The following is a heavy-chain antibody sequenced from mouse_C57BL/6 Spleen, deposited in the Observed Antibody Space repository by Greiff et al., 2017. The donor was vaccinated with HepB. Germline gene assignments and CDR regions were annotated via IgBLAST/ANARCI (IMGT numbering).Heavy chain of an antibody. CDR3: ARRTGTYAMDY. J-gene: IGHJ4*01. D-gene: IGHD4-1*01. V-gene: IGHV1-81*01. Sequence: VQLQQSGAELARPGASVKLSCKASGYTFTSYGISWVKQRTGQGLEWIGEIYPRSGNTYYNEKFKGKATLTAYKSSSTAYMELRSLTSEDSAVYFCARRTGTYAMDYWGQGTSVTVSS. CDR2: IYPRSGNT. CDR1: GYTFTSYG.